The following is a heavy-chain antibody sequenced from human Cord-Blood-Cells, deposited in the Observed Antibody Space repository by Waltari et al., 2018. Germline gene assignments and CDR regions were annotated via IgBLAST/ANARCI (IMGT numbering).Heavy chain of an antibody. D-gene: IGHD2-2*01. CDR2: INHSGST. Sequence: QVQLQQWGAGLLKPSETLSLTCAVYGGSFSGYYWSWIRQPPGKGLEWIGEINHSGSTNYNPSLKSRVTISVDTSKNQFSLKLSSVTAADTAVYYCASNAVVVPAAIPAAFDIWGQGTMVTVSS. V-gene: IGHV4-34*01. J-gene: IGHJ3*02. CDR1: GGSFSGYY. CDR3: ASNAVVVPAAIPAAFDI.